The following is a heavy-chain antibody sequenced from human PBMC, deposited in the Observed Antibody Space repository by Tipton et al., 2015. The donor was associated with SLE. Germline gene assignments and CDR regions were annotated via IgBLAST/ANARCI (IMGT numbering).Heavy chain of an antibody. D-gene: IGHD1-26*01. CDR3: VKVGIRPPSQYLDY. CDR2: IKTKADGGTT. J-gene: IGHJ4*02. CDR1: GFTFSNAW. V-gene: IGHV3-15*01. Sequence: SLRLSCAASGFTFSNAWMTWVRQAPGKGLEWVGRIKTKADGGTTEYAAPVKGRFTISRDNSKNTLSLQMNSLRPEDTALYYCVKVGIRPPSQYLDYWGQGTLVTVSS.